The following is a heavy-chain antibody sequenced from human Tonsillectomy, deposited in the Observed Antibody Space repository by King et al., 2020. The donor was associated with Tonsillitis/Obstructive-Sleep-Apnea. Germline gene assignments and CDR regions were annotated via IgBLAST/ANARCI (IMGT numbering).Heavy chain of an antibody. CDR1: GFTFDDYA. J-gene: IGHJ4*02. CDR3: TKVERQYCSTSSCQFDY. V-gene: IGHV3-9*01. D-gene: IGHD2-2*01. Sequence: VQLVESGGGLVQPGRSLRLSCAASGFTFDDYAMHWVRRAPGKGLEWVSGISWNSGIILYADSVKGRFTISRDNAKNFLYLQMNSLGAEDTAFYYCTKVERQYCSTSSCQFDYWGQGTLVAVSS. CDR2: ISWNSGII.